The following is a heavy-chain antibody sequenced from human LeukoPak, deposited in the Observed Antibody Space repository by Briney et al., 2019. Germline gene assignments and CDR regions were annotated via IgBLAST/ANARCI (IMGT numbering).Heavy chain of an antibody. V-gene: IGHV4-4*02. D-gene: IGHD2-15*01. CDR2: IYQTGST. CDR3: ARDTMCSGGSCYERAFDT. J-gene: IGHJ3*02. Sequence: SGTLSLTCAVSGGSISSNNWWNWVRQPPGKGLEWIGEIYQTGSTNYNPSLKSRATISLDKSKNQFSLKLSSVTAADTAVYYCARDTMCSGGSCYERAFDTWGQGTMVTVSS. CDR1: GGSISSNNW.